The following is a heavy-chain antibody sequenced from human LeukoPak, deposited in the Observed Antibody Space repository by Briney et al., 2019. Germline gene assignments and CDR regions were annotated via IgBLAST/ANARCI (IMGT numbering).Heavy chain of an antibody. J-gene: IGHJ6*02. CDR1: GFTFSYYS. Sequence: GGSLRLSCAASGFTFSYYSMNWVRQAPGKGLEWISYISSSSSYIYYADSVKGRFTISRDNAKNSLYLQMNSLRAEDTAVYYCARESVTMVRGVIIGYGMDVWGQGTTVTVSS. D-gene: IGHD3-10*01. CDR2: ISSSSSYI. CDR3: ARESVTMVRGVIIGYGMDV. V-gene: IGHV3-21*01.